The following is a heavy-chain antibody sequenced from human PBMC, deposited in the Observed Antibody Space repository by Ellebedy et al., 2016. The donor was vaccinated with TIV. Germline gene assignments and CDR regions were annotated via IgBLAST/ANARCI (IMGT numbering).Heavy chain of an antibody. CDR2: ISWNSGSI. V-gene: IGHV3-9*01. CDR1: GFTFDDYA. Sequence: GGSLRLSCAASGFTFDDYAMHWVRQAPGKGLEWVSGISWNSGSIGYADSVKGRFTISRDNAKNSLYLQMNSLRAKDTALYYCAKDRSGSYLRHDAVDIWGQGTMVTVSS. CDR3: AKDRSGSYLRHDAVDI. D-gene: IGHD1-26*01. J-gene: IGHJ3*02.